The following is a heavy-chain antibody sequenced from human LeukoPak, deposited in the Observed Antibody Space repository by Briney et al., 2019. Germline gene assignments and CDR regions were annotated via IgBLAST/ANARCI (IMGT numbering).Heavy chain of an antibody. Sequence: ASVKVSCKASGYTFSNYGISWVRQAPGQGLEWMGWISGYNGNTNYAQKLQGRITMTTDTSTSTAYMELRSLRSDDSAVFYCARDVRVGEVFATYGMDVWGQGTTVTVSS. CDR3: ARDVRVGEVFATYGMDV. CDR2: ISGYNGNT. D-gene: IGHD3-16*01. V-gene: IGHV1-18*01. CDR1: GYTFSNYG. J-gene: IGHJ6*02.